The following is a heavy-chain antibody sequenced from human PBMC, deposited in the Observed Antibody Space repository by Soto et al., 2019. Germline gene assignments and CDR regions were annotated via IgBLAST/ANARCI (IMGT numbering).Heavy chain of an antibody. CDR3: ARGARGGYSRAIYYGMDV. V-gene: IGHV4-30-2*01. CDR1: GGSISSGGYS. J-gene: IGHJ6*02. Sequence: QLQLQESGSGLVKPSQTLSLTCAVSGGSISSGGYSWSWIRQPPGKGLEWIGYIYHSGSTYYNPSLKSRVTISVDRSKNQFSLKLSSVTAADTAVYYCARGARGGYSRAIYYGMDVWGQGTTVTVSS. CDR2: IYHSGST. D-gene: IGHD3-22*01.